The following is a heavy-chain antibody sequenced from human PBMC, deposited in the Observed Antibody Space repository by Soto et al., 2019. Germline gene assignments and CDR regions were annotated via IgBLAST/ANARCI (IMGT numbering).Heavy chain of an antibody. D-gene: IGHD4-17*01. CDR2: IYYTGST. CDR3: TSVGGYYADYPNFDY. V-gene: IGHV4-59*01. J-gene: IGHJ4*02. Sequence: PSETLSLTCTVSGSSISPFYWGWIRQPPGKGLEWIGYIYYTGSTNYNPSLKGRVTLSLGTSRNQLSLKLSSVTAADTAVYYCTSVGGYYADYPNFDYWGPGTLVTVSS. CDR1: GSSISPFY.